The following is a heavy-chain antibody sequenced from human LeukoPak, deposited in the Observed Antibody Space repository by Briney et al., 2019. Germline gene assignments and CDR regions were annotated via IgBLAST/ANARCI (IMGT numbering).Heavy chain of an antibody. CDR1: GYTFTSHF. V-gene: IGHV1-46*01. D-gene: IGHD3-22*01. Sequence: ASVKVSCKGSGYTFTSHFMHWVGQARGKGGEGMGIINPRGGSTSNTQNFQRRVTMTRDTSTSTVYMELSSLTSEDTAVYYCARVKSYYYDTSDKDAFDIWGQGTMVTVSS. J-gene: IGHJ3*02. CDR2: INPRGGST. CDR3: ARVKSYYYDTSDKDAFDI.